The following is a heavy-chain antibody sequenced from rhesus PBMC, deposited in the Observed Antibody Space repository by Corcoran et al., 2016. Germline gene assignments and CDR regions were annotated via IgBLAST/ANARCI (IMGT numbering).Heavy chain of an antibody. J-gene: IGHJ4*01. CDR2: INGNSGST. Sequence: QVQLQESGPGLVKPSETLSLTCAVSGGSFRSYWWSWIRQPPGKGLEWIGEINGNSGSTNYNPSLKSRVTMSKDASKNQFSLKLSSVTAADTAVYYCARQGIFDYWGQGVLVTVSS. V-gene: IGHV4-80*01. CDR1: GGSFRSYW. CDR3: ARQGIFDY. D-gene: IGHD5-42*01.